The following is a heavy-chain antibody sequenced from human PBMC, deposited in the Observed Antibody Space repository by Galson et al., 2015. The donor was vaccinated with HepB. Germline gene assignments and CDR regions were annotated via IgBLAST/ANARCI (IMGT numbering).Heavy chain of an antibody. CDR2: ILHDAHNR. J-gene: IGHJ4*02. Sequence: SLRLSCAASGFPFSHYAMHWVRQTPGKGLEWMTVILHDAHNRYYADSVEGRFTDSRDNSKNTVYLQMNSLRPEDTAMYYWARRAGASGGFSFDYWGQGSLVTVSS. CDR3: ARRAGASGGFSFDY. V-gene: IGHV3-30*04. D-gene: IGHD3-10*01. CDR1: GFPFSHYA.